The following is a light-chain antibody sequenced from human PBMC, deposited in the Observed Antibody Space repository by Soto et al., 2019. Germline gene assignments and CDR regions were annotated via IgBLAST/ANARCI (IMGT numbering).Light chain of an antibody. CDR1: QGISTW. J-gene: IGKJ3*01. CDR3: QQAYTFPFT. V-gene: IGKV1-12*01. CDR2: AAS. Sequence: DIQMTQSPSSVSASVGDRVTITCRTSQGISTWLAWYQQKPGRAPKLLIYAASSLQSEVPSRFSGTGSGTDFSLTISSLQPEDFATYYCQQAYTFPFTFGPGTKVDIK.